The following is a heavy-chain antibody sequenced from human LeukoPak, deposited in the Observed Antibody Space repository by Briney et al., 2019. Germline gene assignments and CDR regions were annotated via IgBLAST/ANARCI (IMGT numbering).Heavy chain of an antibody. Sequence: AGRSLRPSCAASGFTFSSYGMDWVRQAPGKGLEWVAVIWFDGSNKYYADSVKGRFTISRDNSKNTLYLQMNSLRAEDTAVYYCARQYSSSWYTVSVAYYYYMDVWGKGTTVTVSS. V-gene: IGHV3-33*01. D-gene: IGHD6-13*01. CDR2: IWFDGSNK. CDR1: GFTFSSYG. J-gene: IGHJ6*03. CDR3: ARQYSSSWYTVSVAYYYYMDV.